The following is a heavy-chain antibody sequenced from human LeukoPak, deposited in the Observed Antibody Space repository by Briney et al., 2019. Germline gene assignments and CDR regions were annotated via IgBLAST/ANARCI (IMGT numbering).Heavy chain of an antibody. J-gene: IGHJ4*02. D-gene: IGHD1-26*01. V-gene: IGHV1-18*01. CDR3: ARRTSRYSGSYSPIDY. Sequence: ASVKVSCKASGYTFTSYGISWVRQAPGQGLEWMGWISAYNGNTNYAQKLQGRVTMTTDTSTSTAYMELRSLRSDDTAVYYCARRTSRYSGSYSPIDYWGQGTLVTVSS. CDR1: GYTFTSYG. CDR2: ISAYNGNT.